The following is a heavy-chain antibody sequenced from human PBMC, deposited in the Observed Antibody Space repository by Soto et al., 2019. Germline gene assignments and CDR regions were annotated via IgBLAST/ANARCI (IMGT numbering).Heavy chain of an antibody. CDR1: GGSISSSNW. Sequence: PSETLSLTCAVSGGSISSSNWWSWVRQPPGKGLEWIGEIYHSGSTNYNPSLKSRVTISVDKSKNQFSLKLSSVTAADTAMYYCARYRQPRMSAFDIWGQGTMVTVSS. D-gene: IGHD2-15*01. CDR3: ARYRQPRMSAFDI. CDR2: IYHSGST. V-gene: IGHV4-4*02. J-gene: IGHJ3*02.